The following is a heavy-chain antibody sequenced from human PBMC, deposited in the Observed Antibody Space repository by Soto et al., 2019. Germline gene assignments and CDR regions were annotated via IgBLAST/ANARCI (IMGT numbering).Heavy chain of an antibody. CDR1: GFTFNNFW. V-gene: IGHV3-74*01. J-gene: IGHJ4*02. D-gene: IGHD2-21*01. CDR2: INNDGSSR. Sequence: EVQLVESGGGLVQPGGSLRLSCAASGFTFNNFWMHWVRQVPGKGLVWISRINNDGSSRSYADSVKGRFTISRDNAKNTLFLQMSSLRVEDKAVYYCGRGVAENTESWFWGQGILVTVSS. CDR3: GRGVAENTESWF.